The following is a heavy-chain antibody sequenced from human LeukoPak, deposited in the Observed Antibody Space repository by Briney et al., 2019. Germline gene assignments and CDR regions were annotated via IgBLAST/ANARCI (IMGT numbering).Heavy chain of an antibody. CDR1: GGTFSSYA. CDR3: ARDGDGSGSYYFSAFDY. D-gene: IGHD3-10*01. Sequence: ASVKVSCKASGGTFSSYAISWVRQAPGQGLEWMGGIIPIFGTANYAQKFQGRVTITADKSTSTAYMELSRLRYEDTAVYYCARDGDGSGSYYFSAFDYWGQGTLVTVSS. V-gene: IGHV1-69*06. J-gene: IGHJ4*02. CDR2: IIPIFGTA.